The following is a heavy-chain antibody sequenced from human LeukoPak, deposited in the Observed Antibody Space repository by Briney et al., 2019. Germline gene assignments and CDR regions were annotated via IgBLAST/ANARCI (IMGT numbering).Heavy chain of an antibody. D-gene: IGHD3-22*01. CDR2: IYYSGST. J-gene: IGHJ4*02. Sequence: SETLSLTCTVSGGSISSGGYYWSWIRQHPGKGLEWIGYIYYSGSTYYNPSLKSRVTISVDTSKNQCSLKLSSVTAADTAVYYCAREGSHDSSGYYSYYFDYWGQGTLVTVSS. CDR3: AREGSHDSSGYYSYYFDY. V-gene: IGHV4-31*03. CDR1: GGSISSGGYY.